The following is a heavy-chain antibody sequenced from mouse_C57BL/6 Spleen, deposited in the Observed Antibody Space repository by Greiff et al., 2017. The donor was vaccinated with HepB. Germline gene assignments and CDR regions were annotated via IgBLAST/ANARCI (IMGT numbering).Heavy chain of an antibody. CDR2: IYPGDGDT. Sequence: QVQLKESGAELVKPGASVKISCKASGYAFSSYWMNWVKQRPGKGLEWIGQIYPGDGDTNYNGKFKGKATLTADKSSSTAYMQLSSLTSEDSAVYFCARPQLTGTGWFAYWGQGTLVTVSA. CDR3: ARPQLTGTGWFAY. V-gene: IGHV1-80*01. CDR1: GYAFSSYW. D-gene: IGHD4-1*01. J-gene: IGHJ3*01.